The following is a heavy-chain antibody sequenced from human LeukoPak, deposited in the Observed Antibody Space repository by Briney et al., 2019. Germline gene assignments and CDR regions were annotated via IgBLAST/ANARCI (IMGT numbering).Heavy chain of an antibody. V-gene: IGHV4-39*07. CDR2: INHSGRT. J-gene: IGHJ6*03. Sequence: SETLSLTCTVAGGSISSNSYYWGWIRQPPGKGLEWIGEINHSGRTNYNLSLKTRVTISVDTSKNQFSLKLSSVTAADTAVYYCARGWGHSPYMDVWGKGPTVTVSS. CDR3: ARGWGHSPYMDV. CDR1: GGSISSNSYY. D-gene: IGHD3-16*01.